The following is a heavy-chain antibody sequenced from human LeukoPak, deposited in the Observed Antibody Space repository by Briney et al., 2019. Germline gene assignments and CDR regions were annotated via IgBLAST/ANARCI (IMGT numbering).Heavy chain of an antibody. Sequence: SETLSLTCAVYGGSFSGYYWSWIRQPPGKGLEWIGEINHSGSTNYNPSLKSRVTISVYTSKNQFSLKLSSVTAADTAVYYCARGARGYSYGYKRPWFDPWGQGTLVTVSS. D-gene: IGHD5-18*01. J-gene: IGHJ5*02. CDR1: GGSFSGYY. CDR2: INHSGST. V-gene: IGHV4-34*01. CDR3: ARGARGYSYGYKRPWFDP.